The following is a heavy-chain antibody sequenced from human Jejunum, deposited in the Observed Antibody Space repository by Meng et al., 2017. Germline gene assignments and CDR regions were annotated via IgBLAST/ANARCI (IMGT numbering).Heavy chain of an antibody. CDR1: GDSVSSNSAA. J-gene: IGHJ4*02. CDR2: TYYRSKYYN. CDR3: ARDWGDVRGGFDF. D-gene: IGHD3-10*02. Sequence: PHSGPGRVKPSQTLSLTCAISGDSVSSNSAAWNWIRQSPSRGLEWLGRTYYRSKYYNDYALSVKSRITINPDTSKNQFSLQLNSVTHEDTAIYYCARDWGDVRGGFDFWGQGTLVTVSS. V-gene: IGHV6-1*01.